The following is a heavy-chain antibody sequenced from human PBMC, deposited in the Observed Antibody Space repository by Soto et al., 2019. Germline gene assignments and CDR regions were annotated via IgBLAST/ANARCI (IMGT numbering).Heavy chain of an antibody. CDR2: IWYDGSNK. CDR1: GFTFSSYG. V-gene: IGHV3-33*01. CDR3: ATLLSIAAAGMXDY. Sequence: PGGSLRLSCAASGFTFSSYGMHWVRQAPGKGLEWVAVIWYDGSNKYYADSVKGRFTISRDNSKNTLYLQMNSLRAEDTAVYYCATLLSIAAAGMXDYWGQGTLVTVSS. D-gene: IGHD6-13*01. J-gene: IGHJ4*02.